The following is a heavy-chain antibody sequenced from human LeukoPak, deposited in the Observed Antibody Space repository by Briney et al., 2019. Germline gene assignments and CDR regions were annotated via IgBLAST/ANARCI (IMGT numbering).Heavy chain of an antibody. D-gene: IGHD2-15*01. J-gene: IGHJ3*02. CDR1: SRSIISSSYY. Sequence: PSETLSLTCTVSSRSIISSSYYWGWIRQPPGKGLEWIGSIYYTGSTHYNPSLKSRVTISVDTSKNQFSLRLSSVTAADTAVYYGARHGGGDIVVVVVATLDAFDIWGQGTMVTVSS. CDR3: ARHGGGDIVVVVVATLDAFDI. CDR2: IYYTGST. V-gene: IGHV4-39*01.